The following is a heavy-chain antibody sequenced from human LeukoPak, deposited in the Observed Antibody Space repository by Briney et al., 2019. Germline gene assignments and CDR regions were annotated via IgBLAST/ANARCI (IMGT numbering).Heavy chain of an antibody. D-gene: IGHD2-21*01. CDR2: LTPGGDNDI. J-gene: IGHJ4*02. CDR3: VRDAYGAHFDY. V-gene: IGHV3-21*06. Sequence: GGSLRLSCIASGFTFSIYTMNWVRQAPGKGLEWVSTLTPGGDNDIHYADSVKGRSTISRDNSKNSLYLQMNSLRADDTAVYYCVRDAYGAHFDYWGQGTLVTVSS. CDR1: GFTFSIYT.